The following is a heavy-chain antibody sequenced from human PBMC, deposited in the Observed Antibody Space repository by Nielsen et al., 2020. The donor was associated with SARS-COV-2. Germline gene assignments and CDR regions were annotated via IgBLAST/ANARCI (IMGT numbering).Heavy chain of an antibody. J-gene: IGHJ6*03. Sequence: ASVKVSCKASGYTFTSYGISWVRQAPGQGLEWMGWISAYNGNTNYAQKLQGRVTMTTDTSTSTAYMELRSLRSDDTAVYYCARAQGSKLYYYYYMDVWGKGTTVTVSS. V-gene: IGHV1-18*01. CDR2: ISAYNGNT. CDR3: ARAQGSKLYYYYYMDV. CDR1: GYTFTSYG.